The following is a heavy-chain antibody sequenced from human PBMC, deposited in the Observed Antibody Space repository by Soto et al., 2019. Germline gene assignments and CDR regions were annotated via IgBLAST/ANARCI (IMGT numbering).Heavy chain of an antibody. D-gene: IGHD4-17*01. CDR2: INAYNGNT. Sequence: QVQLVQSGAEVKKPGASVKVSCKASGYTFTSYAIGWVRQAPGQGLEWMGWINAYNGNTKYAQKLQGRVTMTTDTSTRTADMELRSLGSDATDFYACARYGPPEDYWGQGTLVTVSS. CDR1: GYTFTSYA. V-gene: IGHV1-18*01. J-gene: IGHJ4*02. CDR3: ARYGPPEDY.